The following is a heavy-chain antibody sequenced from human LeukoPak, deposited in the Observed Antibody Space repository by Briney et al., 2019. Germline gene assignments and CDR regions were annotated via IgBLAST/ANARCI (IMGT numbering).Heavy chain of an antibody. CDR3: ARLVQYYYGSEIDY. CDR1: GGSISSYY. Sequence: PSETLSLTCTVSGGSISSYYWSWIRQPPGKGLEWIGYIYYSGSTNYNPSLKSRVTISVDTSKNQFSLKLSSVTAADTAVYYCARLVQYYYGSEIDYWGQGTLVTVSS. CDR2: IYYSGST. V-gene: IGHV4-59*01. D-gene: IGHD3-10*01. J-gene: IGHJ4*02.